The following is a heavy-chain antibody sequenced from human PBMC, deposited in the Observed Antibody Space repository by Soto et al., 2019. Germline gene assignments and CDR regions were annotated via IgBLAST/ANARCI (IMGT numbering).Heavy chain of an antibody. CDR2: IYPSGTVT. J-gene: IGHJ4*02. D-gene: IGHD1-26*01. Sequence: QVQLVQSGAEVKKPGASVKVSCKSSGHSFTSYYMHWVRHAPGQGLEWMGIIYPSGTVTKSAQEFHGRVTMTRDTPTSTVYMELSSLRSEDTAMFFCARDLGAEGFDYCGQGTLVTFSS. CDR3: ARDLGAEGFDY. CDR1: GHSFTSYY. V-gene: IGHV1-46*01.